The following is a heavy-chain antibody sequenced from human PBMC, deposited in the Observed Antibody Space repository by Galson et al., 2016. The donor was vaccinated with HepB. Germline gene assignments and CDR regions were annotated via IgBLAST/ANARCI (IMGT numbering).Heavy chain of an antibody. CDR3: ARGSYSSESLALDV. D-gene: IGHD6-19*01. V-gene: IGHV4-34*01. CDR2: INQLGTT. J-gene: IGHJ6*02. Sequence: SETLSLTCIVRGGSFSGSFWNWIRQPPGKGLEWIGEINQLGTTKYNQSLNTRVSISLDTSQSQVALKLTPVTGADAAVYFCARGSYSSESLALDVWGQGTPVAVSS. CDR1: GGSFSGSF.